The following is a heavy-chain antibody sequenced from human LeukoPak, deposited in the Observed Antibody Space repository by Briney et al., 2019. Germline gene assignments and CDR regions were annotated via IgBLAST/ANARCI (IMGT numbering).Heavy chain of an antibody. V-gene: IGHV1-2*02. CDR2: INPNSGGT. D-gene: IGHD2-2*01. Sequence: GASVKLSCKASGYTFTGYYMHWVRQAPGQGLEWMGWINPNSGGTNYAQKFQGRVTMTRDTSISTAYMELSRLRSDDTAVYYCARVSTSCCYEIDYWGQGTLVTVSS. CDR1: GYTFTGYY. J-gene: IGHJ4*02. CDR3: ARVSTSCCYEIDY.